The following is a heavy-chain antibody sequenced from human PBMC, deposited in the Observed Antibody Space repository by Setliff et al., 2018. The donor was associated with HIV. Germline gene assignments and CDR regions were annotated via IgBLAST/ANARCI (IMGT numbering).Heavy chain of an antibody. V-gene: IGHV4-4*07. CDR1: GGSIRSYY. CDR2: IHTTGRT. J-gene: IGHJ5*02. CDR3: AKRTFGSGRLDP. D-gene: IGHD3-16*01. Sequence: SETLSLTCTVSGGSIRSYYWSWIRLPAGKGLEWIGQIHTTGRTNYNPSLKSRVTISMDTSKNQFSLNLNSVTATDTAVYYCAKRTFGSGRLDPWGQGTLVTVSS.